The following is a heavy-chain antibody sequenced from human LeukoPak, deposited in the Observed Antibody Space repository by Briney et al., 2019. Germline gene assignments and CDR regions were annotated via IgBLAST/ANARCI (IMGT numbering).Heavy chain of an antibody. V-gene: IGHV4-4*07. CDR3: ARGSYYYDSRGNRDAFDI. D-gene: IGHD3-22*01. J-gene: IGHJ3*02. CDR1: GDSISIYY. Sequence: SETLSLTCTVSGDSISIYYWSWIRQPAGKGLEWIGRIYTSGSTNYNPSLKTRVSMSVDTSKNQFSLKLNSVTAADTAVYYCARGSYYYDSRGNRDAFDIWGPGTMVTVSS. CDR2: IYTSGST.